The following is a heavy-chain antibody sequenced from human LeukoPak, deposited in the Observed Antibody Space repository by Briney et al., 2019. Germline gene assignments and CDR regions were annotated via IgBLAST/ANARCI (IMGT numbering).Heavy chain of an antibody. CDR2: IWYDGSNK. J-gene: IGHJ4*02. V-gene: IGHV3-33*01. CDR3: ARERGYTGPFDY. Sequence: PGGSLRLSCAASGFTFSSYGMPWVRQAPGKGLEWVAVIWYDGSNKYYADSEKGRFTISRDNSKNTLYLQMNSLRAEDTAVYYCARERGYTGPFDYWGQGTLVTVSS. CDR1: GFTFSSYG. D-gene: IGHD3-16*02.